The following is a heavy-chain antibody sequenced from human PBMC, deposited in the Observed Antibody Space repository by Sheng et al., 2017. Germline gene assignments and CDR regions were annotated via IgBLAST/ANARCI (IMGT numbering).Heavy chain of an antibody. CDR2: IDWDDDK. CDR1: GFSLSTSGMC. D-gene: IGHD6-19*01. CDR3: ATGVAVAGITAFDY. Sequence: QVTLRESGPALVKPTQTLTLTCTFSGFSLSTSGMCVSWIRQPPGKALEWLALIDWDDDKYYSTSLKTRLTISKDTSKNQVVLTMTNMDPVDTATYYCATGVAVAGITAFDYWGQGTLVTVSS. J-gene: IGHJ4*02. V-gene: IGHV2-70*01.